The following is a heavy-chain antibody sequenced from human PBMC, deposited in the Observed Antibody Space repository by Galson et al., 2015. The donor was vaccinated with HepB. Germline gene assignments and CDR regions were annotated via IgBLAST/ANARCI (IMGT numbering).Heavy chain of an antibody. CDR2: IYHSGFT. CDR3: ARVSKRYFDY. CDR1: GAPVNSGGYF. Sequence: LSLTCTVSGAPVNSGGYFWSLIRQHPGRGLEWIGDIYHSGFTYSSPSLKSRLILSVDTAKNQFTLNLSSVTAADTATYYCARVSKRYFDYWGQGSLVTVSS. J-gene: IGHJ4*02. V-gene: IGHV4-31*03. D-gene: IGHD5-24*01.